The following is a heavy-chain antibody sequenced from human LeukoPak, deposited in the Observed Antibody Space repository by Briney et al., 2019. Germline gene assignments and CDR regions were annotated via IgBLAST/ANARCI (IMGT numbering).Heavy chain of an antibody. V-gene: IGHV4-38-2*01. D-gene: IGHD3-22*01. Sequence: PSETLSPTCAVSGYSISSGYYWGWIRQPPGRGLEWIGSLYHSGSTYYNPSLKSRVTISVDTSKNQFSLRLTSVTAADTAVYYCARSGTGLLRYYFDYWGQGTLITVSS. CDR3: ARSGTGLLRYYFDY. CDR2: LYHSGST. J-gene: IGHJ4*02. CDR1: GYSISSGYY.